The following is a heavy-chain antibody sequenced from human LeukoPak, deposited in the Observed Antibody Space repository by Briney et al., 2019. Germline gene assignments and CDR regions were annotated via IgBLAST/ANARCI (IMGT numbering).Heavy chain of an antibody. Sequence: ASVKVSCKASGYTFTSYDINWVRQATGQGLEWMGWMNPNSGNTGYAQKFQGRVTMTRNTSISTAYMELSRLRSDDTAVYYCARGYVGRYCSSTSCSEGFGWFDPWGQGTLVTVSS. V-gene: IGHV1-8*01. CDR1: GYTFTSYD. CDR3: ARGYVGRYCSSTSCSEGFGWFDP. CDR2: MNPNSGNT. D-gene: IGHD2-2*01. J-gene: IGHJ5*02.